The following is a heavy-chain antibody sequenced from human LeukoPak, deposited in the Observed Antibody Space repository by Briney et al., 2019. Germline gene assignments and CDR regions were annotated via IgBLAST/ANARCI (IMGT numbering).Heavy chain of an antibody. D-gene: IGHD4-23*01. J-gene: IGHJ6*02. CDR1: GGSFSGYY. CDR2: INHSGST. V-gene: IGHV4-34*01. CDR3: ARGFRDYGGDYGMDV. Sequence: PSETLSLTCAVYGGSFSGYYWSWLRQPPGKGLEWIGEINHSGSTNYNPSLKSRVTISVDTSKNQFSLKLSSVTAADTAVYYCARGFRDYGGDYGMDVWGQGTTVTVSS.